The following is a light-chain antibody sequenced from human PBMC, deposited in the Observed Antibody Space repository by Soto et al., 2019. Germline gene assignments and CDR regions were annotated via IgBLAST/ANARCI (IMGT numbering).Light chain of an antibody. CDR1: NSDVGGYNY. CDR3: SSYTGSSTFYV. J-gene: IGLJ1*01. CDR2: EVS. V-gene: IGLV2-14*01. Sequence: QSVVTAAAGVTGSIGQSITISCTGTNSDVGGYNYVSWYQQHPGKAPKLMIYEVSNRPSGVSNRFSGSKSGNTASLTISGLQAEDEADYYCSSYTGSSTFYVFGTGTKVTVL.